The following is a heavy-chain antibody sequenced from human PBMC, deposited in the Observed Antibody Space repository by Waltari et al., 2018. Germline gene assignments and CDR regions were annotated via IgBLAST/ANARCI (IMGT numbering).Heavy chain of an antibody. V-gene: IGHV3-48*03. CDR3: ARASGGSYMPIYYYGMDV. Sequence: EVQLVESGGGLVQPGGSLRLSCAASGFTFSSYEMNWVRQAPGKGLEWVSYISSSGSTIYYADSVKGRFTISRDNAKNSLYLQMNSLRAEDTAVYYCARASGGSYMPIYYYGMDVWGQGTTVTVSS. CDR2: ISSSGSTI. CDR1: GFTFSSYE. D-gene: IGHD1-26*01. J-gene: IGHJ6*02.